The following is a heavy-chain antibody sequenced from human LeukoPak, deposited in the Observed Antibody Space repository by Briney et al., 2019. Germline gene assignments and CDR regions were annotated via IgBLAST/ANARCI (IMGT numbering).Heavy chain of an antibody. Sequence: SDTLSLTCTVSGGSISSSSYFWGWIRQPPGKGLEWIGTMYYSGDTYYNPSLKSRVTMSVDTSKNQFSLKLNSVTAADTAVYYCRVTMIVVVTPHFDYWGQGTLVTVSS. CDR3: RVTMIVVVTPHFDY. J-gene: IGHJ4*02. D-gene: IGHD3-22*01. CDR1: GGSISSSSYF. V-gene: IGHV4-39*07. CDR2: MYYSGDT.